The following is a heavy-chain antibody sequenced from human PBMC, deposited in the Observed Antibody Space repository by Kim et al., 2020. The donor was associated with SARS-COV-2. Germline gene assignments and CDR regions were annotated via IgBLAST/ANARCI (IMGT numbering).Heavy chain of an antibody. CDR3: ARRDSSGWFDLDY. D-gene: IGHD6-19*01. CDR2: IYPGDSDT. CDR1: GYTFTSYW. J-gene: IGHJ4*02. Sequence: GESLKISCKGSGYTFTSYWIAWVHQMPGEGLEWMGVIYPGDSDTRYSPSFQGQVTISADKSVSTAYLQWSSLKASDTARYYCARRDSSGWFDLDYWGQGTLVTVSS. V-gene: IGHV5-51*07.